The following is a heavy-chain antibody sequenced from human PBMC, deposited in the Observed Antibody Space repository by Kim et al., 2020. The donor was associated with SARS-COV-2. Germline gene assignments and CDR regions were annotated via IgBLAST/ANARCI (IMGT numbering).Heavy chain of an antibody. Sequence: VKGRFTISRDNAKNTLYLQMNSLRAEDTAVYYCARAGYYYGSGSSKGMDVWGQGTTVTVSS. D-gene: IGHD3-10*01. CDR3: ARAGYYYGSGSSKGMDV. J-gene: IGHJ6*02. V-gene: IGHV3-74*01.